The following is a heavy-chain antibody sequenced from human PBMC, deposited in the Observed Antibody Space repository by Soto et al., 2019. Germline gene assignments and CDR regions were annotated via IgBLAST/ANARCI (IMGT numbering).Heavy chain of an antibody. CDR2: IYTGGGT. D-gene: IGHD2-2*01. CDR1: GFTVSNTY. J-gene: IGHJ5*02. Sequence: GGSLRLSWAASGFTVSNTYMTWVRQPPGKGLECVSVIYTGGGTNYADSVKGRFIISRDKSKNTLYLQMNSLRAEDTAVYYCARALPVAKGGFDPWGQGTLVTVSS. CDR3: ARALPVAKGGFDP. V-gene: IGHV3-53*01.